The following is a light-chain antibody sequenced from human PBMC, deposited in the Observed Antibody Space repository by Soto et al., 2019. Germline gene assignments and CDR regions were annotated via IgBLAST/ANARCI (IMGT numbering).Light chain of an antibody. J-gene: IGKJ3*01. Sequence: DIQMTQSPSSLSASVGDRVTITCRASQSINKYINWYQQKPGKAPNLLINGASSLQSGVPSRFSGSGSGTDFTLTISNLQTEDFATYYGQHTYSTPFTFGPGTKVDIK. CDR2: GAS. CDR3: QHTYSTPFT. V-gene: IGKV1-39*01. CDR1: QSINKY.